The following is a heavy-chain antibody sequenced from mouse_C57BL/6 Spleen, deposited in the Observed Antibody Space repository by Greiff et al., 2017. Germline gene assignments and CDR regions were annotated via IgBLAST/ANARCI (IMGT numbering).Heavy chain of an antibody. CDR2: IWSGGST. D-gene: IGHD1-1*01. Sequence: QVQLQQSGPGLVQPSQSLSITCTVSGFSLTSYGVHWVRQSPGKGLEWLGVIWSGGSTDYNAAFISGLSISKDNSKSQVFFKMNSLQADDTAIDYCARGGPTVVYYYAMDYWGQGTSVTVSS. V-gene: IGHV2-2*01. CDR1: GFSLTSYG. J-gene: IGHJ4*01. CDR3: ARGGPTVVYYYAMDY.